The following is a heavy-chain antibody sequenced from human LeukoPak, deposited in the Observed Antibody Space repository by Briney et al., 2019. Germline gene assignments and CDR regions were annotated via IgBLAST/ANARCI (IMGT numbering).Heavy chain of an antibody. CDR1: GGSIRNYY. D-gene: IGHD1-7*01. CDR2: IYYSGST. Sequence: PSETLSLTCTVYGGSIRNYYWSWIRRPPGKGLEWIGYIYYSGSTNYNPSLKSRVTISVDTSKNQFSLKLSSVTAADTAVYYCARRDLITGTTDYWGQGTLVTVSS. J-gene: IGHJ4*02. V-gene: IGHV4-59*01. CDR3: ARRDLITGTTDY.